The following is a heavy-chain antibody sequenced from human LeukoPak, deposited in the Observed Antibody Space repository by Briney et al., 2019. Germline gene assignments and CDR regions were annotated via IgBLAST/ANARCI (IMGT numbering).Heavy chain of an antibody. V-gene: IGHV3-33*01. CDR3: ARGGGPHYDILTGYYHYAFDI. J-gene: IGHJ3*02. Sequence: GRSLRLSCAASGFTFSSYGMHWVRQAPGKGLEWVAIIWYDGSNKYYADSVKGRFTISRDNSENTLHLQMNSLRAGDTAVYYCARGGGPHYDILTGYYHYAFDIWGQGTMVTVSS. D-gene: IGHD3-9*01. CDR1: GFTFSSYG. CDR2: IWYDGSNK.